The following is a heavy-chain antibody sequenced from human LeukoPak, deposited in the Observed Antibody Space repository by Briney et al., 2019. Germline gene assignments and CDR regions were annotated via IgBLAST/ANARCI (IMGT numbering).Heavy chain of an antibody. CDR2: IDRDGSST. J-gene: IGHJ4*02. CDR3: ARDHRYSYARIDY. CDR1: GFTFSSYW. D-gene: IGHD5-18*01. Sequence: GGSLRLSCAASGFTFSSYWMHWVRQAAGNGLVWVSRIDRDGSSTSYADSVKGRFTISRDKAKNTLNLQLNSLRAEDTAVYYCARDHRYSYARIDYWGQGTLVTVSS. V-gene: IGHV3-74*01.